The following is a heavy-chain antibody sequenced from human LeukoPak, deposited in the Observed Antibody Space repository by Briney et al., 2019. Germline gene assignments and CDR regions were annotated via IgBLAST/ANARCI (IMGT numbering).Heavy chain of an antibody. V-gene: IGHV5-51*01. J-gene: IGHJ4*02. CDR2: IYPGDSDT. CDR1: GYSFTSYW. Sequence: GESLKISCKGSGYSFTSYWIGWVRQMPGKGLEWMGIIYPGDSDTRYSPSFQGQVTISADKSISTAYLQWSSLKASDTAMYYCARAFSEDYYDSSGYYVWGQGTLATVSS. D-gene: IGHD3-22*01. CDR3: ARAFSEDYYDSSGYYV.